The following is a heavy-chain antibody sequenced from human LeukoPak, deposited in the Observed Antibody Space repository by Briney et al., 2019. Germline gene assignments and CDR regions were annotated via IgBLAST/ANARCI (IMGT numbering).Heavy chain of an antibody. CDR1: GDSISSSNYY. V-gene: IGHV4-39*07. J-gene: IGHJ4*02. Sequence: SETLSLTCTVSGDSISSSNYYWGWIRQPPGKGLEWIGNIYYSGSTYYNPSLKSRVTISVDTSKNQFSLKLGSVAAADTAVYYCAREFTFGGVIGYWGQGTLVTVSS. CDR3: AREFTFGGVIGY. CDR2: IYYSGST. D-gene: IGHD3-16*01.